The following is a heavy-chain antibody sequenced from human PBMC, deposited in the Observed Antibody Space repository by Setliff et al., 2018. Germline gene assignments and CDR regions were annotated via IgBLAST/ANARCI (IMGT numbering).Heavy chain of an antibody. CDR2: ISGAGNYI. V-gene: IGHV3-21*01. CDR1: GFNFNTYT. CDR3: ATSDWYAAFDH. D-gene: IGHD6-19*01. Sequence: GGSLRLSCAASGFNFNTYTMSWVRQAPGKGLEWVSAISGAGNYINYIDSVKGRFTVSKDTAKNTVYLQMNSLRAEDAAVYYCATSDWYAAFDHWGQGTLVTVSS. J-gene: IGHJ4*02.